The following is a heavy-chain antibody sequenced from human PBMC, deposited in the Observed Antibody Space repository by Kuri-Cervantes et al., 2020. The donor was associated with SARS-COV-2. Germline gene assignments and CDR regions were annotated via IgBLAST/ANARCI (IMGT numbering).Heavy chain of an antibody. CDR2: SYYSGST. V-gene: IGHV4-38-2*02. CDR1: GYSISSGYY. Sequence: SETLSLTCTVSGYSISSGYYWGWIRQPPGKGLEWIGSSYYSGSTYYNPSLKSRVTISLDTSKNQFSLRLSSVTAADTAMYYCAATPAAGVDYYFDYWGQGTLVTVSS. CDR3: AATPAAGVDYYFDY. D-gene: IGHD6-13*01. J-gene: IGHJ4*02.